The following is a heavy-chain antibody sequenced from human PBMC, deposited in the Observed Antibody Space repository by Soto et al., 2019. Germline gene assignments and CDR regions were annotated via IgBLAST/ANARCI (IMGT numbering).Heavy chain of an antibody. V-gene: IGHV1-46*01. D-gene: IGHD1-1*01. CDR3: AREDGSWNDDHLLDS. Sequence: ASVKVSCKASGYTFTSYYMHWVRQAPGQGLEWMGIINPSGGSTSYAQKFQGRVTMTRDTSTSTVYMELSSLRSEDTAVYYCAREDGSWNDDHLLDSSAQGSLVIGSS. J-gene: IGHJ5*01. CDR2: INPSGGST. CDR1: GYTFTSYY.